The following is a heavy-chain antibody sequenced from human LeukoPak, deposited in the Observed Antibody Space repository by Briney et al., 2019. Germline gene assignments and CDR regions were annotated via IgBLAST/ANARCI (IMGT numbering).Heavy chain of an antibody. V-gene: IGHV3-49*04. CDR1: GFNFGDYG. CDR2: IRSRGYGGAT. CDR3: ARGSTVSGAKYYFDF. D-gene: IGHD3-16*01. J-gene: IGHJ4*02. Sequence: QPGRSLRLSCTASGFNFGDYGVSWVRQAAGKGLEWVVFIRSRGYGGATEYAASVKGRFTVSRDDSRSIAYLQMDSLETEDTAVYYCARGSTVSGAKYYFDFWGQGTLVTASS.